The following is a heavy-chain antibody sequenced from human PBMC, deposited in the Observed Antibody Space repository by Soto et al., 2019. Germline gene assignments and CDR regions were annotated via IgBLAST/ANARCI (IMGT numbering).Heavy chain of an antibody. CDR3: ARHSGSYFRDY. D-gene: IGHD1-26*01. J-gene: IGHJ4*02. V-gene: IGHV4-4*02. Sequence: QVQLQESGPGLVKPSGTLSLTCAVSGDSISSSNWWSWVRQPPGKGLEWIGEIDHSGSTNYNPSLKSRVTMSVDKSKNQCYLNLNSVTAADTAVYYCARHSGSYFRDYWGQGTLVTVSS. CDR2: IDHSGST. CDR1: GDSISSSNW.